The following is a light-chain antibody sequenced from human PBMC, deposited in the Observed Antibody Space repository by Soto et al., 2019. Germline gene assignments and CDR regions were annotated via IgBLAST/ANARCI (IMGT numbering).Light chain of an antibody. CDR3: QHYDRAPMWT. Sequence: EVVLTPSPGTLSLSPGEGATLSCRASQGVSSSYLAWYQQKPGQAPRLLIYGASSRATGIPDRFSGSGSGTDFTLTISRLDPEDFAVYYCQHYDRAPMWTFGQGTKVDIK. CDR1: QGVSSSY. CDR2: GAS. J-gene: IGKJ1*01. V-gene: IGKV3-20*01.